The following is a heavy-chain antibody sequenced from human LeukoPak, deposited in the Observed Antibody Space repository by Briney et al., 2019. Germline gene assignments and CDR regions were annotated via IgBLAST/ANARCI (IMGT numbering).Heavy chain of an antibody. Sequence: GGSLRLSCAASGFTFTKYWMTWVRHAPGKGLEWVANIKQDGSEKFYVDSVKGRFTISRDNAKNSLDLQINSLGAEDTAVYYCARGLDCRSTSCYLDNWGQGTLVTVSS. D-gene: IGHD2-2*01. V-gene: IGHV3-7*01. CDR1: GFTFTKYW. CDR3: ARGLDCRSTSCYLDN. J-gene: IGHJ4*02. CDR2: IKQDGSEK.